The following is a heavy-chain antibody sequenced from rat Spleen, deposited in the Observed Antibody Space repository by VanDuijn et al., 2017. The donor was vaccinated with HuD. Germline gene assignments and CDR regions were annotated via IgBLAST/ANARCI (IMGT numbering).Heavy chain of an antibody. J-gene: IGHJ2*01. V-gene: IGHV3-3*01. CDR3: ARDNNYKAY. CDR2: IDRAGTT. CDR1: GYSIASSYR. Sequence: EVQLQESGPGLVKPSQSLSLTCSVTGYSIASSYRWTWIRKFPGSRLAWMGYIDRAGTTNYNPSLKSRISITRDTSKNQFFLQVNSVTTEDTATYYCARDNNYKAYWGQGVMVTVSS. D-gene: IGHD1-10*01.